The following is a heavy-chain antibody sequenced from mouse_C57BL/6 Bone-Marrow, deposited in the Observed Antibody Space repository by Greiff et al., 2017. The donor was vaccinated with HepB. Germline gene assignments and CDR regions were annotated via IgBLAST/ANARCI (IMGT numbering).Heavy chain of an antibody. Sequence: QVHVKQSGPELVRPGVSVKISCKGSGYTFTDYAMHWVKQSHAKSLEWIGVISTYYGDASYNQKFKDKATMTVDKSSSTAYMELARLTSEDSAIYYCARSQLAAWFAYWGQGTLVTVSA. D-gene: IGHD4-1*02. CDR3: ARSQLAAWFAY. V-gene: IGHV1-67*01. J-gene: IGHJ3*01. CDR2: ISTYYGDA. CDR1: GYTFTDYA.